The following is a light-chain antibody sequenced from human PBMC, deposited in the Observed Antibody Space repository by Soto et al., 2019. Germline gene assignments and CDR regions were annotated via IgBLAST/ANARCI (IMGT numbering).Light chain of an antibody. J-gene: IGKJ2*01. CDR2: YAS. Sequence: AIQLTQSPSSLSASVGDRVTITCRASQGISSALAWYQQKPGKAPNLLIYYASTLESGVPSKFSGSGSGTDFTLTITNLQPEDSATYFCQQFNDYPATFGQGTKLKIK. CDR3: QQFNDYPAT. CDR1: QGISSA. V-gene: IGKV1D-13*01.